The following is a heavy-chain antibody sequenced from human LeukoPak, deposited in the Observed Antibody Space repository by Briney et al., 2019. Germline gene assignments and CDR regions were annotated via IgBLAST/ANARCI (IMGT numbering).Heavy chain of an antibody. CDR3: ARGGSYFFPHDY. D-gene: IGHD1-26*01. J-gene: IGHJ4*02. Sequence: PGGSLRLSCAASGFTFSSYAMHWVRQAPGKGLEWVSVIYSGGSTYYADSVKGRFTISRDNSKNTLYLQMNSLRAEDTAVYYCARGGSYFFPHDYWGQGTLVTVSS. CDR2: IYSGGST. V-gene: IGHV3-53*01. CDR1: GFTFSSYA.